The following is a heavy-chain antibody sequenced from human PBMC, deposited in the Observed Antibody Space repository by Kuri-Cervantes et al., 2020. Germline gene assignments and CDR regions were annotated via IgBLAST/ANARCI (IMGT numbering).Heavy chain of an antibody. D-gene: IGHD3-10*01. Sequence: ASVKVSCKASGYTFTSYDIIWVRQATGQGLEWMGWMNPNSGNTGYAQKFQGRVTMTRNTSISTAYMELSSLRSDDTAVYYCARDPTRYGSGSYLVFAFDIWGQGTMVTVSS. CDR1: GYTFTSYD. CDR3: ARDPTRYGSGSYLVFAFDI. CDR2: MNPNSGNT. V-gene: IGHV1-8*01. J-gene: IGHJ3*02.